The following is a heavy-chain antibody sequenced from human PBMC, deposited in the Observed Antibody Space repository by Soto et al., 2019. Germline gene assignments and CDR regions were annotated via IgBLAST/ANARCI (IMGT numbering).Heavy chain of an antibody. CDR2: IYWYDDQ. Sequence: QITLKESGPPLVKPTQTLTLTCTFSGFSLSTDGVGVGWIRQPPGKALEWLALIYWYDDQSYSPSLKPRLTITKDTSKHQVVLTVTNMDPVDTATYYCAHAYGVTRWLNDAFDVWGQGTVVTVSS. CDR3: AHAYGVTRWLNDAFDV. J-gene: IGHJ3*01. CDR1: GFSLSTDGVG. V-gene: IGHV2-5*01. D-gene: IGHD2-21*01.